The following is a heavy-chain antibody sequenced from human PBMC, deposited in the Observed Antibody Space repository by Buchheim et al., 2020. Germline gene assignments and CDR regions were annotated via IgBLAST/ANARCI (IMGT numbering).Heavy chain of an antibody. CDR1: GGSISSSNW. CDR3: ARASSPDCGGDCFWYFDL. CDR2: IYHSGST. J-gene: IGHJ2*01. Sequence: QVQLQESGPGLVKPSGTLSLTCAVSGGSISSSNWWSWVRQPPGKGLEWIGEIYHSGSTNYNPSLKSRVTISVAKSKNQFSSKLSSVTAADTAVYYCARASSPDCGGDCFWYFDLWGRGTL. D-gene: IGHD2-21*02. V-gene: IGHV4-4*02.